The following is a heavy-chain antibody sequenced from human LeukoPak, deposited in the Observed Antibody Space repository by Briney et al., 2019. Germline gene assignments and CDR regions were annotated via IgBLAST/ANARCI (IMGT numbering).Heavy chain of an antibody. J-gene: IGHJ6*03. CDR2: MNPNSGNT. D-gene: IGHD3-22*01. V-gene: IGHV1-8*01. CDR1: GYTFTSYD. Sequence: GASVKVSCKASGYTFTSYDINWVRQATGQGLEWMGWMNPNSGNTGYAQKFQGRVTMTRNTSISTAYMELSSLRSEDTAVYYCARATPYDSSGYYYYYYYYYMDVWGKGTTVTISS. CDR3: ARATPYDSSGYYYYYYYYYMDV.